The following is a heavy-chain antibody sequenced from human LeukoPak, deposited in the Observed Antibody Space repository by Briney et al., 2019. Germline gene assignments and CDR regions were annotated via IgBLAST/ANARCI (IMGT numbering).Heavy chain of an antibody. J-gene: IGHJ4*02. CDR2: INHSGST. CDR3: ARATYDAGDY. V-gene: IGHV4-39*07. D-gene: IGHD3-3*01. CDR1: GGSISSSSYY. Sequence: KTSETLSLTCTVSGGSISSSSYYWGWIRQPPGKGLEWIGEINHSGSTNYNPSLKSRVTISVDTSKNQFSLKLSSVTATDTAVYYCARATYDAGDYWGQGTLVTVSS.